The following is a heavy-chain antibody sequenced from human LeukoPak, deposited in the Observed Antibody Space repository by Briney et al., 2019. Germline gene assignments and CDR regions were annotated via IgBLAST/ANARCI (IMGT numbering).Heavy chain of an antibody. CDR3: ARGSYDFWSGYRNWFDP. V-gene: IGHV4-59*12. CDR2: IYYSGGT. D-gene: IGHD3-3*01. CDR1: GGSINSYY. Sequence: SETLSLTCTVSGGSINSYYWYWIRQPPGEGLEWIGYIYYSGGTNYNPSLKSRVTISVDTSKNQFSLRLSSVTAADTAVYYCARGSYDFWSGYRNWFDPWGQGTLVTVSS. J-gene: IGHJ5*02.